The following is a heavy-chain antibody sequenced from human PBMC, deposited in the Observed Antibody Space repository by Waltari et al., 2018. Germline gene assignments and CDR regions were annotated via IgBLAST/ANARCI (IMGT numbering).Heavy chain of an antibody. D-gene: IGHD3-22*01. Sequence: QVQLVQSGAEVKKPGSSVKVSCKASGGTFSSYAISWVRQAPGQGLEWMGGSIPIFGTANYAQKFQGRVTITADESTSTAYMELSSLRSEDTAVYYCARAKGTITMIVVAPLYYYYGMDVWGQGTTVTVSS. CDR2: SIPIFGTA. V-gene: IGHV1-69*13. CDR1: GGTFSSYA. CDR3: ARAKGTITMIVVAPLYYYYGMDV. J-gene: IGHJ6*02.